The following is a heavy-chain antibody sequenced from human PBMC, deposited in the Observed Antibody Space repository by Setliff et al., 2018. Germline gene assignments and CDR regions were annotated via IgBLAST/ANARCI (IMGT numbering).Heavy chain of an antibody. J-gene: IGHJ6*02. CDR3: ARGGYYNFWSGYYSTQYYYYGMDV. CDR2: IYYSGST. CDR1: GGSISSGGYY. V-gene: IGHV4-31*02. Sequence: TLSLTCTVSGGSISSGGYYWSWIRQHPGKGLEWIGYIYYSGSTYYNPSLKSRVTISVDTSKNQFSLKLSSVTAADTAVYYCARGGYYNFWSGYYSTQYYYYGMDVWGQGTTVTVSS. D-gene: IGHD3-3*01.